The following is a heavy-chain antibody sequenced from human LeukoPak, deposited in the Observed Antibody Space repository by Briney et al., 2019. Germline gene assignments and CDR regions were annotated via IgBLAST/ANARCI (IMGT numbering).Heavy chain of an antibody. D-gene: IGHD1-26*01. CDR2: ISYDGSNK. Sequence: PGGSLRLSCAASGFTFRSYAMLWVRQAPGKGLEWVAVISYDGSNKYYADSVKGRFTISRDNAKNSLYLQMNSLRAEDTAVYYCAREGAATHWFDPWGQGTLVTVSS. J-gene: IGHJ5*02. V-gene: IGHV3-30*04. CDR3: AREGAATHWFDP. CDR1: GFTFRSYA.